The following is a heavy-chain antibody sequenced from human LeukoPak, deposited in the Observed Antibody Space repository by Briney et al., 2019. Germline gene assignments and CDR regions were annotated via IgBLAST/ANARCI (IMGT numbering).Heavy chain of an antibody. D-gene: IGHD3-10*01. Sequence: SQTLSLTCAISGDSVSSSSAAWTWIRQSPSGGLEWLGRTYYRSRWFYDYAVSVKSRITINSDTSKNEFSLLLNSVTPEDTAVYYCARCLHDYGCLAYFDYWGRGTLVTVSS. CDR1: GDSVSSSSAA. CDR3: ARCLHDYGCLAYFDY. J-gene: IGHJ4*02. V-gene: IGHV6-1*01. CDR2: TYYRSRWFY.